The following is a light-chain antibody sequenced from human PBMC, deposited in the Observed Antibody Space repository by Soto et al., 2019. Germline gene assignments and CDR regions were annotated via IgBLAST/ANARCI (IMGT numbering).Light chain of an antibody. CDR2: TNN. J-gene: IGLJ3*02. V-gene: IGLV1-47*02. Sequence: QSVLTQPPSASGTPGQRVTISCSGSSSNIGRDYVYWYQQFPGTAPKLLIYTNNQRPSGVPDRFSGSKSGTSASLAISGLRSEDEADYWCAAWDDSLSAWVFGGGTKLTVL. CDR3: AAWDDSLSAWV. CDR1: SSNIGRDY.